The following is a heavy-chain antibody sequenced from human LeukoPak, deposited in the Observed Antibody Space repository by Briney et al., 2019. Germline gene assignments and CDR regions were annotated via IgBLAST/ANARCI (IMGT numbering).Heavy chain of an antibody. D-gene: IGHD3-3*01. J-gene: IGHJ4*02. V-gene: IGHV3-30*02. CDR3: ASTIVDFWSGYSYY. CDR2: IRYDGSNK. Sequence: PGGSLRLSCAASGFTFSSYGMHWVRQAPGKGLEWVAFIRYDGSNKYYADSVKGRFTISRDNSKNTLYLQMNSLRAEDTAVYYCASTIVDFWSGYSYYWGQGTLVTVSS. CDR1: GFTFSSYG.